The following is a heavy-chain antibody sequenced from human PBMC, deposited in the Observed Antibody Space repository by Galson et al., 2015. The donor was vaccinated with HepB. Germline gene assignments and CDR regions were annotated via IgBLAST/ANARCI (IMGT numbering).Heavy chain of an antibody. Sequence: SLRLSCAASGFTLRNYAMSWVRQAPGKGLEWVSGITNRGSSTYYADSVKGRFTLSRDNSKNTLYLQMSSLRADDTAIYYCAKDIGLGSGLNCWGQGTLVTVSS. CDR2: ITNRGSST. D-gene: IGHD6-19*01. CDR1: GFTLRNYA. J-gene: IGHJ4*02. CDR3: AKDIGLGSGLNC. V-gene: IGHV3-23*01.